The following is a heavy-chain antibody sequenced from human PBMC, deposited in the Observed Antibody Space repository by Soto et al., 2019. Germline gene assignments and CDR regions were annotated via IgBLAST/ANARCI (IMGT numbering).Heavy chain of an antibody. J-gene: IGHJ5*02. CDR2: ISGSGGST. Sequence: GGSLRLSCAASGFTFSSYAMSWVRQAPGKGLEWVSAISGSGGSTYYADSVKGRFTISRDNSKNTLYLQMNSLRAEDTAVYYCAKVGSSRQLWLEGWFDPWGQGTLVTVSS. V-gene: IGHV3-23*01. CDR3: AKVGSSRQLWLEGWFDP. D-gene: IGHD5-18*01. CDR1: GFTFSSYA.